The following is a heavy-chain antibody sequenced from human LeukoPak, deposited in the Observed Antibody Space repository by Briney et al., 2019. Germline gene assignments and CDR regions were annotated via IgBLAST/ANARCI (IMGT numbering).Heavy chain of an antibody. CDR3: AASLRVGDYYYYYGMDV. CDR1: GFTFTSSA. Sequence: ASVKVSCKASGFTFTSSAIQWVRQARGQRLEWIGWIVVGSGNTNYAQKFQERVTITRDMSTSTAYMELSSLRSEDTAVYYCAASLRVGDYYYYYGMDVWGQGTTVTVSS. D-gene: IGHD3-10*01. CDR2: IVVGSGNT. V-gene: IGHV1-58*02. J-gene: IGHJ6*02.